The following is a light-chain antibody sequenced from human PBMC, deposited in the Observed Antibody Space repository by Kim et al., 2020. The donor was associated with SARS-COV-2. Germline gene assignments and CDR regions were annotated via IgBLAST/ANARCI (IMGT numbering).Light chain of an antibody. CDR3: SSHTTSSTYV. J-gene: IGLJ1*01. Sequence: GQSITIACTGPSSDVGYYDSVSWYQPHPGTAPKLIIYYVSERASGVSNRFSGAQSGNTASLTISGLRAEDEADYYCSSHTTSSTYVFGSGTRVTVL. CDR1: SSDVGYYDS. V-gene: IGLV2-14*03. CDR2: YVS.